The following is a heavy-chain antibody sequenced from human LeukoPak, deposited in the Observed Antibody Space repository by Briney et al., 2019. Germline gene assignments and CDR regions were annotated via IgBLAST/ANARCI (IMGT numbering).Heavy chain of an antibody. CDR2: ISTDGSTT. J-gene: IGHJ4*02. Sequence: GGSLRLPCAASGFTFSSYWMHWVHQAPGKGLVWVSRISTDGSTTNYADSVKGRFTISRDNAKNTLYLQMNSLRAEDTAVYYCARRRGFIDYWGQGTLVTVSS. CDR1: GFTFSSYW. CDR3: ARRRGFIDY. V-gene: IGHV3-74*01. D-gene: IGHD5-12*01.